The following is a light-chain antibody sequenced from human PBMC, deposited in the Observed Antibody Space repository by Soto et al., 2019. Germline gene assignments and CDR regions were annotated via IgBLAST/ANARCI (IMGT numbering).Light chain of an antibody. CDR2: GPS. J-gene: IGKJ2*01. V-gene: IGKV3-15*01. Sequence: EIVMTQSPATLSVSPGERAPLPCRASQGFRSTLAWYQQKPGQAPRLLIYGPSTRATGIPARFSGSGSGTEFTLTISSLQSEDFAVYYCQQYNNWPGTFGQGTKLEIK. CDR3: QQYNNWPGT. CDR1: QGFRST.